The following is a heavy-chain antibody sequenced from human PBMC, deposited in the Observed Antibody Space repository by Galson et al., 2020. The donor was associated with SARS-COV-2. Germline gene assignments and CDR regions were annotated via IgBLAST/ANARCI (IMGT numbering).Heavy chain of an antibody. D-gene: IGHD6-19*01. CDR1: GGSFSGYY. CDR3: AREMHQGRDSSGWDNDAFDI. Sequence: ETLSLTCVVYGGSFSGYYWSWIRQPPGKGLEWIGEINHSGSTNYNPSLKSRVTISVDTSKNQFSLKLSSVTAADTAVYYCAREMHQGRDSSGWDNDAFDIWGQGTMVTVSS. J-gene: IGHJ3*02. CDR2: INHSGST. V-gene: IGHV4-34*01.